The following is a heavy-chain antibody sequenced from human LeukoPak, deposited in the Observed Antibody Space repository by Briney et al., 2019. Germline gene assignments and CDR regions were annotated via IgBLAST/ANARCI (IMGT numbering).Heavy chain of an antibody. D-gene: IGHD6-19*01. Sequence: SETLSLTCTVSGGSISSSSDYWGWIRQPPGKELEWFGSIYYSGSTYYNPSLKSRVTISVDTSKNQFSLKLSSVTAADTAVYYCARLYSSGWYGDYWGQGTLVTVSS. J-gene: IGHJ4*02. CDR3: ARLYSSGWYGDY. CDR2: IYYSGST. V-gene: IGHV4-39*01. CDR1: GGSISSSSDY.